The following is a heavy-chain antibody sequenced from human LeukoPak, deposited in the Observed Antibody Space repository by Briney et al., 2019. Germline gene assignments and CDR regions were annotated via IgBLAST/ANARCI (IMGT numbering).Heavy chain of an antibody. D-gene: IGHD3-16*01. CDR1: GFTFNSYP. CDR2: IGHDGNIK. V-gene: IGHV3-30*04. CDR3: ARDPRRGSPDYFDY. J-gene: IGHJ4*02. Sequence: PGTSLRLSCAASGFTFNSYPMHWVRQAPGKGLDWVAVIGHDGNIKLHADSVKGRFTISRDDSKNTLYLQMNSLRPEDTAVYYCARDPRRGSPDYFDYWGQGTLVTVST.